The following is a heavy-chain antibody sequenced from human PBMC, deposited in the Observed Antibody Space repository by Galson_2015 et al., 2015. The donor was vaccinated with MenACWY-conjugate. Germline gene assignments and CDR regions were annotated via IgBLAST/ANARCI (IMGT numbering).Heavy chain of an antibody. CDR1: GYTVSSYW. J-gene: IGHJ5*02. CDR2: IYPRDSET. Sequence: QSGAEVTKPGESLQISCKASGYTVSSYWIAWVRQMPGKGLEWMGTIYPRDSETTYSPAFQGQVTISADKSSNTVFLRRSRLKASDSAAFYCARPYNNVVQTLHHWGQGPLATVSS. V-gene: IGHV5-51*03. CDR3: ARPYNNVVQTLHH. D-gene: IGHD2-8*01.